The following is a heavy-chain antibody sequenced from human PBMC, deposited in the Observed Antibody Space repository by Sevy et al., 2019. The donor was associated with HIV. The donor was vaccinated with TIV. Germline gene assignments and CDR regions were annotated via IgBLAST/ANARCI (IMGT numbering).Heavy chain of an antibody. D-gene: IGHD2-15*01. CDR3: TTGHCSCGVGQDF. CDR2: IKKKTDDGPT. V-gene: IGHV3-15*01. Sequence: GGSLRLSCEASGFSFKDAWMSWVRQAPGKGLEWVGRIKKKTDDGPTDYGTPVKGRFTVSRDVSKNTLFLQMNSLKIDDTGVYYGTTGHCSCGVGQDFWGLGTLVTVSS. J-gene: IGHJ4*02. CDR1: GFSFKDAW.